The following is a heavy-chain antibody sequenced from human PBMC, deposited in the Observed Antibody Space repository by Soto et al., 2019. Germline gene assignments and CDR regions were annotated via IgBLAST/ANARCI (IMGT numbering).Heavy chain of an antibody. J-gene: IGHJ6*03. V-gene: IGHV4-31*03. CDR1: GGSISSGGYY. Sequence: SEILSLTCTVSGGSISSGGYYWTWIRQHPGKGLEWIGYIYYSGSTYYNPSLKSRVTISVDTSKNQFSLKLSSVTAADTAVYYCARGARDIVVVPPRYYMDVWGKGTTVTVSS. CDR2: IYYSGST. CDR3: ARGARDIVVVPPRYYMDV. D-gene: IGHD2-2*01.